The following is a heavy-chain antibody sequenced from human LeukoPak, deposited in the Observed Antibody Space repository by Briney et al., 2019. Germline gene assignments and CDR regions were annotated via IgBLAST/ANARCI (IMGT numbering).Heavy chain of an antibody. CDR3: ARGANWGTIFDY. CDR1: GGSISSGDHY. V-gene: IGHV4-61*02. J-gene: IGHJ4*02. CDR2: IYTSGST. D-gene: IGHD7-27*01. Sequence: PSQTLSLTCSISGGSISSGDHYWTWIRQPAGKGLEWIGRIYTSGSTNYNPSLKSRVTISVDTSKNQFSLKLSSVTAADTAVYYCARGANWGTIFDYWGQGTLVTVSS.